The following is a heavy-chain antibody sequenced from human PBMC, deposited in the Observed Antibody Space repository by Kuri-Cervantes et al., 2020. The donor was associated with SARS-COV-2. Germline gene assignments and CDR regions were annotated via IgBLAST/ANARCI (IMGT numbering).Heavy chain of an antibody. D-gene: IGHD6-19*01. CDR1: GFTFSSYA. V-gene: IGHV3-23*01. CDR2: ISGSGGST. Sequence: GESLKISCAASGFTFSSYAMSWVRQAPGKGLEWVSAISGSGGSTYYADSVKGRFTISRDNSKNTLYLQMNSLRAEDTAVYYCAKDTEYSSGWYYYYYGMDVWGQGTTVTVSS. CDR3: AKDTEYSSGWYYYYYGMDV. J-gene: IGHJ6*02.